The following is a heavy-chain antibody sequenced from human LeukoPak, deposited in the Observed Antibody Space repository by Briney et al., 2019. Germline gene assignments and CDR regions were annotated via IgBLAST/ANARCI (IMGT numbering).Heavy chain of an antibody. CDR1: GGSISSSSYC. J-gene: IGHJ6*03. CDR2: IYYSGST. V-gene: IGHV4-39*07. D-gene: IGHD2-21*02. Sequence: SETLSLTCTVSGGSISSSSYCWGWIRQPPGRGLEWTGSIYYSGSTYQNPSLKSRVTISVDTSKNQFSLKLSSVTAADTAVYYCAGGSDWPYFYMDVWDKGTTVTVSS. CDR3: AGGSDWPYFYMDV.